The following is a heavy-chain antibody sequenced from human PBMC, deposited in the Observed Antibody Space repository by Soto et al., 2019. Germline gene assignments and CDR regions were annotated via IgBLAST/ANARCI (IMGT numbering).Heavy chain of an antibody. Sequence: ASVKVSCKASGYTFTSYAMHWVRQAPGQRLEWMGWINAGNGNTKYSQKFQGRVTITRDTSASTAYMELSSLRSEDTTVYYCARDSELLSMSGTLMAYWGQGTLVTVSS. J-gene: IGHJ4*02. D-gene: IGHD1-7*01. CDR2: INAGNGNT. CDR1: GYTFTSYA. V-gene: IGHV1-3*01. CDR3: ARDSELLSMSGTLMAY.